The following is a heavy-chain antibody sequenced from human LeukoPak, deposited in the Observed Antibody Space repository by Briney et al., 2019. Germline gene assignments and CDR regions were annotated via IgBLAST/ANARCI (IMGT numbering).Heavy chain of an antibody. Sequence: GESLKISCKGSGYSFTSYWIAWVRQMPGRGLEWMGIIYPGDSDTRYRPSFQGQVTISADKSISTAYLQWNSLKASDTAIYFCARQQGRATAKEYALDVWGRGTTVTVSS. J-gene: IGHJ6*02. D-gene: IGHD2-21*02. CDR1: GYSFTSYW. CDR2: IYPGDSDT. V-gene: IGHV5-51*01. CDR3: ARQQGRATAKEYALDV.